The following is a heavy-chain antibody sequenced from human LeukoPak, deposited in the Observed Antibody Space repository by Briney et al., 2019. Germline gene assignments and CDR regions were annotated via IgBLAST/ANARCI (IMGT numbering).Heavy chain of an antibody. Sequence: SETLSLTCTVSGGSISSSYWSWIRQPPGKGLEWIEFISYSGNTNYNPSLKSRVTISLDTSENQFSLKLSSVTAADTAVYYCARLNSGYDGPYYYYYGMDVWGQGTTVTVSS. CDR1: GGSISSSY. D-gene: IGHD5-12*01. V-gene: IGHV4-59*08. CDR2: ISYSGNT. J-gene: IGHJ6*02. CDR3: ARLNSGYDGPYYYYYGMDV.